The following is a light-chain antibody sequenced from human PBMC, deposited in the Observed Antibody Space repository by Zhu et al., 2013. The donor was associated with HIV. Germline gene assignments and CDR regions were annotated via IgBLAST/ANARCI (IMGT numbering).Light chain of an antibody. CDR1: QGIKTA. CDR3: QQYDSSNT. Sequence: AVQLTQSPSSLSASVGDRVTITCRASQGIKTALAWYQQKAGQVPKLLIYDASTLESGVPSRFSGSGSGTDFTLAISSLQPDDFATYYCQQYDSSNTFGQG. J-gene: IGKJ2*01. CDR2: DAS. V-gene: IGKV1-13*02.